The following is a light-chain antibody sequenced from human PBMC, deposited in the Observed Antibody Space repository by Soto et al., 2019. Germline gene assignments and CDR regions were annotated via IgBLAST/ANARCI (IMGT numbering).Light chain of an antibody. Sequence: QSVLTQPPSVSGAPGQRVTIPCTGNSSNLGAGYDVHWYQQLPGTAPKLVIYGNRNRPSGVPERLSGSKSGPSASLAITGLKAREEGDFYGQANDSGRIAWVFGGGTRVTVL. CDR2: GNR. CDR1: SSNLGAGYD. J-gene: IGLJ3*02. V-gene: IGLV1-40*01. CDR3: QANDSGRIAWV.